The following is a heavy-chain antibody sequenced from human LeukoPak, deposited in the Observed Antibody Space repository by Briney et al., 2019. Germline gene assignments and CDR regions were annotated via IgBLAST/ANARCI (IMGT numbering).Heavy chain of an antibody. CDR3: AKLESPYNYYGMDV. CDR1: GLTFSSNA. Sequence: GGSLRLSCAAAGLTFSSNAMSWVRQPPGKGLEWVSGISGSGGSTYYADSVKGRFTISRDKSKNTLYLQMNSLRVEDTAVYYCAKLESPYNYYGMDVWGQGTTVTVS. CDR2: ISGSGGST. D-gene: IGHD3-3*01. J-gene: IGHJ6*02. V-gene: IGHV3-23*01.